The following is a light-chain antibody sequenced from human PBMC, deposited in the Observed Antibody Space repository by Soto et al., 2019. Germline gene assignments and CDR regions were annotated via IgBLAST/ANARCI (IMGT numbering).Light chain of an antibody. V-gene: IGKV1-39*01. J-gene: IGKJ1*01. Sequence: DIQMTQSPSSLSASIGDRVTITCRASQTVNTYLHWYQQKPGKAPKLLIYAASNLQSGVPSRFSGSGSGTNFTLSLNSIQPEDFATYYCQQGYSNPWTFGQGTKVEIK. CDR2: AAS. CDR1: QTVNTY. CDR3: QQGYSNPWT.